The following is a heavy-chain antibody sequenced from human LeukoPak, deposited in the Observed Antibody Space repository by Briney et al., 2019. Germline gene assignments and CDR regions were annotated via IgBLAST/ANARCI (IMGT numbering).Heavy chain of an antibody. J-gene: IGHJ5*02. CDR3: ARDGGDQLWLIRPDLDP. Sequence: GASVKVSCKASGYTFTSYAMNWVRQAPGQGLEWMGWINTNTGNPTYAQGFTGRFVFSLDTSVSTAYLQISSLKAEDTAVYYCARDGGDQLWLIRPDLDPWGQGTLVTVSS. V-gene: IGHV7-4-1*02. D-gene: IGHD5-18*01. CDR1: GYTFTSYA. CDR2: INTNTGNP.